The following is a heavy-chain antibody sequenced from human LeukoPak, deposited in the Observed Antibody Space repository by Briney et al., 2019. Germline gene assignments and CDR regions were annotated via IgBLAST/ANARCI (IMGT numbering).Heavy chain of an antibody. Sequence: SETLSLTCAVYGGSFSGYYWSWIRQPPGKGLEWIGEINHSGSTNYNPSLKSRVTISVDTSKNQFSLKLSSVTAADTAVYYCARCRFLEWLLMGSGMDVWGQGTTVTVSS. D-gene: IGHD3-3*01. CDR2: INHSGST. CDR3: ARCRFLEWLLMGSGMDV. J-gene: IGHJ6*02. CDR1: GGSFSGYY. V-gene: IGHV4-34*01.